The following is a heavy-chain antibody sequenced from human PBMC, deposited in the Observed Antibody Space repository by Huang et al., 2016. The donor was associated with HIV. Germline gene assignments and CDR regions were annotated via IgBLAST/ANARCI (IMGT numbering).Heavy chain of an antibody. J-gene: IGHJ3*01. Sequence: TCAVYGESFSGHFWSWIRQPPGKGRQWIGEINHSGSTNFSPSLKSRITMPVDTSKKQFSLKLKSVTAADTAVYFCARSRRDGSSDAFDVWGQGSMVTVS. CDR3: ARSRRDGSSDAFDV. D-gene: IGHD6-25*01. CDR1: GESFSGHF. V-gene: IGHV4-34*10. CDR2: INHSGST.